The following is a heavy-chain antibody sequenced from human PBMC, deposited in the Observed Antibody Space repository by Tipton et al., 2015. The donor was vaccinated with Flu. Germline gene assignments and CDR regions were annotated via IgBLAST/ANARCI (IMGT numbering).Heavy chain of an antibody. J-gene: IGHJ5*02. CDR2: IYYSGST. CDR3: ARQGRTIIKNPGDWFDP. V-gene: IGHV4-39*01. Sequence: LRLSCSVSGGDISSSSYWWGWIRQPPGKGLEWIGSIYYSGSTYYNPSLKSRVTISIDTSDSQFSLKLSSVTATDTAVYYCARQGRTIIKNPGDWFDPWGQGTLVTVSS. CDR1: GGDISSSSYW. D-gene: IGHD3-10*01.